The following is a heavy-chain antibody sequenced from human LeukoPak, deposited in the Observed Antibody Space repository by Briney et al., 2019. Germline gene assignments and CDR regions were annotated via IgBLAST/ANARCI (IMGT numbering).Heavy chain of an antibody. CDR1: EFTFSTYG. D-gene: IGHD2-2*02. J-gene: IGHJ6*02. CDR2: ISYDGSNK. Sequence: GGSLRLSCAASEFTFSTYGMHWVRQAPGKGLEWEAIISYDGSNKYYADSVKGRFTISRDNSKSTLYLQMNSLRAEDTAVHYCAKDLGIVVVPAAITYYCYGMDVWGQGTTVTVSS. V-gene: IGHV3-30*18. CDR3: AKDLGIVVVPAAITYYCYGMDV.